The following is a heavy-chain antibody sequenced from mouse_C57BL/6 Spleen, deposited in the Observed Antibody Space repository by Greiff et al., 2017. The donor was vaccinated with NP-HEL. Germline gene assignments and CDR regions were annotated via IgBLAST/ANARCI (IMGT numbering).Heavy chain of an antibody. CDR1: GYAFSSSW. D-gene: IGHD1-1*01. CDR3: AGDYYGSSPFAY. Sequence: VQLQQSGPELVKPGASVKISCKASGYAFSSSWMNWVKQRPGKGLEWIGRIYPGDGDTNYNGKFKGKATLTADKSSSTAYMQLSSLTSEDSAVYFCAGDYYGSSPFAYWGQGTLVTVSA. CDR2: IYPGDGDT. J-gene: IGHJ3*01. V-gene: IGHV1-82*01.